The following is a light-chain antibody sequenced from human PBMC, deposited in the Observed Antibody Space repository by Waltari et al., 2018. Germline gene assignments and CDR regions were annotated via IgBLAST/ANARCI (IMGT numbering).Light chain of an antibody. V-gene: IGLV4-69*01. CDR2: VNSDGSH. CDR3: QTGGHGTWV. Sequence: QLVLTQSPSASASLGASVKLTCTLSSGHTTNIIAWLQKPEKGPRYLMKVNSDGSHNKGVEIPDRFSGSSSGAERYLTLSSLQSEDEADYYCQTGGHGTWVFGGGTRLTVL. CDR1: SGHTTNI. J-gene: IGLJ3*02.